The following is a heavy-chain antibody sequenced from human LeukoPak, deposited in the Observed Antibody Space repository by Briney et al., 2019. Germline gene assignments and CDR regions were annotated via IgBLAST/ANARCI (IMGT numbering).Heavy chain of an antibody. J-gene: IGHJ4*02. Sequence: SVKVSCKASGYTFTSYGISWVRQAPGQGLEWMGGIIPIFGTANYAQKFQGRVTITADESTSTACMELSSLRSEDTAVYYCARDCIAVAGTPYFDYWGQGTLVTVSS. CDR3: ARDCIAVAGTPYFDY. D-gene: IGHD6-19*01. CDR2: IIPIFGTA. V-gene: IGHV1-69*13. CDR1: GYTFTSYG.